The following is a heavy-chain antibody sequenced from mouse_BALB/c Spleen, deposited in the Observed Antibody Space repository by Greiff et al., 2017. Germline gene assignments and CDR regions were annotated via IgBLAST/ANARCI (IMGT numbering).Heavy chain of an antibody. CDR1: GYTFTDYY. CDR2: IYPGSGNP. CDR3: ANWDGDY. Sequence: VKLQESGAELARPGASVKLSCKASGYTFTDYYINWVKQRTGQGLEWIGEIYPGSGNPYYNEKFKGKATLTADKSSSTAYMQLSSLTSEDSAVCFCANWDGDYWGQGTTLTVSS. D-gene: IGHD4-1*01. J-gene: IGHJ2*01. V-gene: IGHV1-77*01.